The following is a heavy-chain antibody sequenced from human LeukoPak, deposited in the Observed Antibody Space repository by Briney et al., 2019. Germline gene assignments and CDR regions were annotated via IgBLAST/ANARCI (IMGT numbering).Heavy chain of an antibody. CDR2: IYAGGST. D-gene: IGHD3-22*01. J-gene: IGHJ4*02. V-gene: IGHV3-66*02. CDR3: ARDRSYDSSGYPFDF. CDR1: GLTVSDSY. Sequence: GGSLRLSCAAPGLTVSDSYMTWVRQAPGKGLEWVSVIYAGGSTFYADSVKGRFTISRDNSKNTVYLQMNSLGAEDTAVYYCARDRSYDSSGYPFDFWGQGTLVTVSS.